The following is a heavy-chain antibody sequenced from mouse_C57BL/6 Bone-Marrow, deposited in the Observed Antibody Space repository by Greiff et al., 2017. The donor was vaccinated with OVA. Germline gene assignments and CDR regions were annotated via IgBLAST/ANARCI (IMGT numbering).Heavy chain of an antibody. CDR1: GYTFTSYT. Sequence: QVQLQQSGAELARPGASVKMSCKASGYTFTSYTMHWVKQRPGQGLEWIGYINPSSGYTKYNQKFKDKATLTADKSSSTAYMQLSSLTSEDSAVYYCANYYGSSYDYYAMDYWGQGTSVTVSS. D-gene: IGHD1-1*01. CDR2: INPSSGYT. CDR3: ANYYGSSYDYYAMDY. V-gene: IGHV1-4*01. J-gene: IGHJ4*01.